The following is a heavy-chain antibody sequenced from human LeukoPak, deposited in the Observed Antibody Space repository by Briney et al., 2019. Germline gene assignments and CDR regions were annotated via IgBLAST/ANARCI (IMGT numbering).Heavy chain of an antibody. Sequence: PSETLSLTCTLTGGSISRGDYYWSWLRRPPGKGLEWIASIYSGDMNFYSPSLKRRLTISADTSRNHFSLRLSSVTAADPALYFCARHVDHPTAYFDSWGQGSLVTVSS. CDR3: ARHVDHPTAYFDS. V-gene: IGHV4-39*01. D-gene: IGHD1-14*01. CDR2: IYSGDMN. CDR1: GGSISRGDYY. J-gene: IGHJ4*02.